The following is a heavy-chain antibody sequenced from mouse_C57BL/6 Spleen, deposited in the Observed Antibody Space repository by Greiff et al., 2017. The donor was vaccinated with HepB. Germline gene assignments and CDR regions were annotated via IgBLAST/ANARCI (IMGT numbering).Heavy chain of an antibody. V-gene: IGHV2-2*01. Sequence: VQGVESGPGLVQPSQSLSITCTVSGFSLTSYGVHWVRQSPGKGLEWLGVIWSGGSTDYNAAFISRLSISKDNSKSQVFFKMNSLQADDTAIYYCARTLQLLLDKDYAMDYWGQGTSVTVSS. CDR1: GFSLTSYG. D-gene: IGHD1-1*01. J-gene: IGHJ4*01. CDR2: IWSGGST. CDR3: ARTLQLLLDKDYAMDY.